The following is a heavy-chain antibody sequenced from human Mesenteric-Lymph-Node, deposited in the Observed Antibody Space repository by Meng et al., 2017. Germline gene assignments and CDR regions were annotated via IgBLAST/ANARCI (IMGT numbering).Heavy chain of an antibody. Sequence: QVQLQESGPGLVKPSQTLSLTCTVSGGSISSGSYYWSWIRQPAGKGLEWIGRIYTSGSTNYNPSLKSRVTISVDTSKNQFSLKLSSVTAADTAVYYCARDRDGDNWFDPWGQGTLVTVSS. D-gene: IGHD3-10*01. CDR2: IYTSGST. CDR3: ARDRDGDNWFDP. V-gene: IGHV4-61*02. CDR1: GGSISSGSYY. J-gene: IGHJ5*02.